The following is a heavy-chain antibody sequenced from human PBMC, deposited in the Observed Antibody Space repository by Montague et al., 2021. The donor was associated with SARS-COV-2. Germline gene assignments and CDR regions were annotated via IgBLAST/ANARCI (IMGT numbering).Heavy chain of an antibody. CDR2: IYYSGST. D-gene: IGHD2-8*01. CDR3: ARGEGVMVYVYGMDV. CDR1: GGSISSGGYY. Sequence: TLSLTCTVSGGSISSGGYYWSWIRQHPGKGLEWIGYIYYSGSTNYNPSLKSRLTISVDTSKNQFPLKLSSVTAADTAVYYCARGEGVMVYVYGMDVWGQGTTVTVSS. J-gene: IGHJ6*02. V-gene: IGHV4-31*03.